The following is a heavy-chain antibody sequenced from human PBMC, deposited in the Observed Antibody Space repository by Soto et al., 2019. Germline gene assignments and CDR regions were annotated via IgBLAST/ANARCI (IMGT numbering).Heavy chain of an antibody. CDR1: GFXFSSYA. D-gene: IGHD7-27*01. CDR2: ISSNGGST. Sequence: GGSLRLSCAASGFXFSSYAMHWVRQAPGKGLEYVSAISSNGGSTYYAKSVKGRFTISRDNSKNTLYLQMGSLRAEDMAVYYCARALGYAFDIWGQGTMVTVSS. CDR3: ARALGYAFDI. V-gene: IGHV3-64*01. J-gene: IGHJ3*02.